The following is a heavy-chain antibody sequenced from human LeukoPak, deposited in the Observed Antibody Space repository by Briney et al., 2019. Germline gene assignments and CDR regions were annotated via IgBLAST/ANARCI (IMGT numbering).Heavy chain of an antibody. D-gene: IGHD2-2*01. CDR1: GYSISSGYY. J-gene: IGHJ3*02. Sequence: SETLSLTCAVSGYSISSGYYWGWIRQPPGKGLEWIGSIYHSGSTYYNPSLKSRVTISVDTSKNQFSLKLSSVTAADTAVYYCASLLYRSSTSCYANDAFDIWGQGTMVTVSS. V-gene: IGHV4-38-2*01. CDR3: ASLLYRSSTSCYANDAFDI. CDR2: IYHSGST.